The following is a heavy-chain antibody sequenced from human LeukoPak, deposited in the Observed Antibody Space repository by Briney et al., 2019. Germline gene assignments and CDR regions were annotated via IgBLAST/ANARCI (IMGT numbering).Heavy chain of an antibody. J-gene: IGHJ4*02. CDR2: ISSSGSTI. CDR3: ARGSGITMVRGVADY. CDR1: GFTVSSNY. D-gene: IGHD3-10*01. V-gene: IGHV3-48*03. Sequence: GGSLRLSCAASGFTVSSNYMNWVRQAPGKGLEWVSYISSSGSTIYYADSVKGRFTISRDNAKNSLYLQMNSLRAEDTAVYYCARGSGITMVRGVADYWGRGTLVTVSS.